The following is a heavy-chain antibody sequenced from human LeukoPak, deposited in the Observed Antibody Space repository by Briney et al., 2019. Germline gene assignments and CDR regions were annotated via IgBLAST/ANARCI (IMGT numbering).Heavy chain of an antibody. CDR2: IYHSGST. Sequence: PSETLSLTCAVSGYSISSGYYWGWIRQPPGKGLEWIGSIYHSGSTYYNPSLNSRVTISVDTSKNQFSLGLSSVTAADTAVYYCARHFGLRFLEWLSSYFDYWGQRTLVTVSS. D-gene: IGHD3-3*01. J-gene: IGHJ4*02. CDR1: GYSISSGYY. CDR3: ARHFGLRFLEWLSSYFDY. V-gene: IGHV4-38-2*01.